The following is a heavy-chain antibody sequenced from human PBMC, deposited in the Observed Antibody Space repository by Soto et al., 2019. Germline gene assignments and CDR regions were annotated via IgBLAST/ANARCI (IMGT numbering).Heavy chain of an antibody. Sequence: QVQLQESGPGLVKPSETLSLTCTVSGGSISSYYWSWIRQPPGKGLEWIGYIYYSGSTNYNPSLKSRVTISVHTSKNQFSLKLSSVTAADTAVYYCVGMVRGVSWFDPWGQGTLVTVSS. J-gene: IGHJ5*02. CDR3: VGMVRGVSWFDP. D-gene: IGHD3-10*01. CDR1: GGSISSYY. CDR2: IYYSGST. V-gene: IGHV4-59*01.